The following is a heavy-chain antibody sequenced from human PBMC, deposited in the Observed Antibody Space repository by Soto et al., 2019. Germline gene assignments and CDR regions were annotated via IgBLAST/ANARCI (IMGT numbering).Heavy chain of an antibody. V-gene: IGHV3-33*01. D-gene: IGHD2-15*01. Sequence: QVQLVESGGGVVQPGRSLRLSCAASGFTFSSYGMHWVRQAPGKGLEWVAVIWYDGSNKYYADSVKGRFPISRDNSKNTXYXXMNSLSAEDTAVYYCSRDPTYCRGGSCYYYYGMDVWGQGTTVTVSS. CDR1: GFTFSSYG. CDR2: IWYDGSNK. CDR3: SRDPTYCRGGSCYYYYGMDV. J-gene: IGHJ6*02.